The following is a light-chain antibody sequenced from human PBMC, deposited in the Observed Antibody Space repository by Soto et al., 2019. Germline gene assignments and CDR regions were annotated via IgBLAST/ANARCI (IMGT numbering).Light chain of an antibody. CDR2: EVT. V-gene: IGLV2-14*01. CDR3: SSYTSSSAHVV. J-gene: IGLJ2*01. Sequence: QSALTQPASVSGSPGQSITISCTGTSSDVGGYNYVSWYQQHPGKAPKPMIYEVTRRPSGVSSRFSGSKSGNTASLTISGLQAEDEAEYYCSSYTSSSAHVVFGGGTKLTVL. CDR1: SSDVGGYNY.